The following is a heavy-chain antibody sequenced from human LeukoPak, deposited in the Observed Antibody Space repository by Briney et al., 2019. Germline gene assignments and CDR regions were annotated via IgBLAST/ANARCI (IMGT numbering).Heavy chain of an antibody. D-gene: IGHD3-10*01. Sequence: PGGSLRLSCAASGFNFRSYCMSWVLQAPGKGLEWVANIKQDRSERYYVDSVKRRFTISRDNAKNSLYLQMNSLRAEDTAVYYCAGHYGSGFDPWGQGTLETVSS. CDR3: AGHYGSGFDP. CDR2: IKQDRSER. J-gene: IGHJ5*02. CDR1: GFNFRSYC. V-gene: IGHV3-7*01.